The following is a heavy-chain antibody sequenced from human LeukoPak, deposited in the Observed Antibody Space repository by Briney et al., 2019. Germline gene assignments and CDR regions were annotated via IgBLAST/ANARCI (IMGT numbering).Heavy chain of an antibody. V-gene: IGHV3-30-3*01. J-gene: IGHJ4*02. Sequence: PGRSLRLSCAASGFTFSSYAMHWVRQAPGKGLEWVAVISYDGSNKYYADSVKGRFTISRDNSKNTLYLQMNSLRAEDTAVYYCARDGGYYDSSRQDYWGQGTLVTVSS. CDR1: GFTFSSYA. CDR3: ARDGGYYDSSRQDY. CDR2: ISYDGSNK. D-gene: IGHD3-22*01.